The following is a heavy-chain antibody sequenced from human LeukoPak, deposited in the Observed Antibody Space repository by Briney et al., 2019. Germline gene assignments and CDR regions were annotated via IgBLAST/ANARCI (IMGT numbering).Heavy chain of an antibody. V-gene: IGHV3-21*01. Sequence: PGGSLRLSCAASGFTFSSYSMNWVRQAPGKGLEWVSSISSSSSYIYYADSVKGRFTISRDNAKNSLYLQMNSLRAEDTAVYYCARERELFFGSDAFDIWGQGTMVTVSS. D-gene: IGHD1-26*01. CDR3: ARERELFFGSDAFDI. CDR2: ISSSSSYI. J-gene: IGHJ3*02. CDR1: GFTFSSYS.